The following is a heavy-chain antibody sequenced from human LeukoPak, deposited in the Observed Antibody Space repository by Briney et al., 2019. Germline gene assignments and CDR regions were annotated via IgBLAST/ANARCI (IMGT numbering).Heavy chain of an antibody. D-gene: IGHD6-13*01. CDR2: IWSDSSHK. CDR3: ASAAGASDM. V-gene: IGHV3-33*01. CDR1: GLAFSSYG. J-gene: IGHJ3*02. Sequence: GGSLRLSCAASGLAFSSYGMHWIRQAPGKGLEWVAVIWSDSSHKYYVDSMKGRCTISRDNSKNMVYLQMNSLRVEDTAVYYCASAAGASDMWGQGTLVTVSS.